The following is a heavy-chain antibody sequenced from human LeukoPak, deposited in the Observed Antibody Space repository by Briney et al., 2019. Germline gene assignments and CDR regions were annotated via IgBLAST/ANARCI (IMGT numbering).Heavy chain of an antibody. CDR2: MNPNSGKT. CDR3: ARDFLRRRVVVDNWFDP. V-gene: IGHV1-8*01. J-gene: IGHJ5*02. Sequence: GASVKVSCKASGYTLTSYDINWVRQATGQGLEWMGWMNPNSGKTGYAQKFQGRVTITADKSTSTAYMELSSLRSEDTAVYYCARDFLRRRVVVDNWFDPWGQGTLVTVSS. CDR1: GYTLTSYD. D-gene: IGHD3-22*01.